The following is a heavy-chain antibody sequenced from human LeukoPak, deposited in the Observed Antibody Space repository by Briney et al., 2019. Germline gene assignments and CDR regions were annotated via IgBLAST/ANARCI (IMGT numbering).Heavy chain of an antibody. D-gene: IGHD3-10*01. CDR3: AKTRYSQTSGSYYY. V-gene: IGHV3-53*01. CDR2: IYSGGST. J-gene: IGHJ4*02. Sequence: GGSLRLSCAASGFTVSSNYMSWVRQAPGKGLEWVSVIYSGGSTYYADSVKGRFTISRDTSKNTLYLQMNSLRAEDTAVYYCAKTRYSQTSGSYYYWGQGTLVKVSS. CDR1: GFTVSSNY.